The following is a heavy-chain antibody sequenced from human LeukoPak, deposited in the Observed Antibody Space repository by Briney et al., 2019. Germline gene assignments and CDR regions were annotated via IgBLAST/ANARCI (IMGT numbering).Heavy chain of an antibody. Sequence: PSETLSLTRTVSGGSISSYYWSWVRQPPGKGLEWIGYIYYSGSTNYNPSLKSRVTISVDTSKNQFSLKLSSVTAADTAVYYCARDGRIEGFDYWGQGTLVTVSS. CDR2: IYYSGST. J-gene: IGHJ4*02. CDR3: ARDGRIEGFDY. D-gene: IGHD2-15*01. CDR1: GGSISSYY. V-gene: IGHV4-59*12.